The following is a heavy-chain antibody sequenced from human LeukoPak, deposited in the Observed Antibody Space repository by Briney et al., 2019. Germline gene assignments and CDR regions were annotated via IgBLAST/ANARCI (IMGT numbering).Heavy chain of an antibody. J-gene: IGHJ5*02. Sequence: GGSLRLSCAASGFTFSNYAMSWVRQAPGKGLEWVSGIRGSGGTTDYADSVKGRFTISRDNSKYTLYLQMNSLRAEDTAVYYCAKDPHYDSSGYSFDPWGQGTLVTVSS. CDR1: GFTFSNYA. CDR3: AKDPHYDSSGYSFDP. V-gene: IGHV3-23*01. D-gene: IGHD3-22*01. CDR2: IRGSGGTT.